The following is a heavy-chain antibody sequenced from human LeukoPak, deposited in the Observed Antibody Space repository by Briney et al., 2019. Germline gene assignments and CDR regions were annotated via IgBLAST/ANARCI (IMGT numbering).Heavy chain of an antibody. V-gene: IGHV3-74*01. CDR2: INSDGSST. Sequence: PGGSLRLSCAASGFTFSSYWMHWVRQAPGKGLVWVSRINSDGSSTSYADSVKGRFTISRDNAKNTLYLQMNSLRAEDTAVYYCARVKGYYDSSGYLLGYYFDYWGQGTLVTVSS. CDR1: GFTFSSYW. D-gene: IGHD3-22*01. CDR3: ARVKGYYDSSGYLLGYYFDY. J-gene: IGHJ4*02.